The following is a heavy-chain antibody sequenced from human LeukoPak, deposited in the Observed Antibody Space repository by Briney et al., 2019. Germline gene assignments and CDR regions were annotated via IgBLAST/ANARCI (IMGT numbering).Heavy chain of an antibody. CDR3: ARERVGYDFWSGNRDGMDV. V-gene: IGHV1-69*13. J-gene: IGHJ6*02. CDR1: GGTFSSYA. Sequence: SVKVSCKASGGTFSSYAISWVRQAPGQGLEWMGGIIPIFGTANYAQKFQGRVTITADESTSAAYMELSSLRSEDTAVYYCARERVGYDFWSGNRDGMDVWGQGTTVTVSS. D-gene: IGHD3-3*01. CDR2: IIPIFGTA.